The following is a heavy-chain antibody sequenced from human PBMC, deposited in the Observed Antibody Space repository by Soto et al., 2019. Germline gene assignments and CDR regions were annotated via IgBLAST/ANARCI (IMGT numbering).Heavy chain of an antibody. V-gene: IGHV3-23*01. J-gene: IGHJ4*02. CDR1: GFSFPSYA. CDR3: AKSPYSTSLYYFHY. CDR2: VSDSGGTT. D-gene: IGHD6-6*01. Sequence: GGSLRLSCAASGFSFPSYAMSWVRQAPGKGLEWVSAVSDSGGTTYYSDSVEGRFTISRDNSKNTLYLQMDSLRAEGTAVYRCAKSPYSTSLYYFHYWGQGTLVTVSS.